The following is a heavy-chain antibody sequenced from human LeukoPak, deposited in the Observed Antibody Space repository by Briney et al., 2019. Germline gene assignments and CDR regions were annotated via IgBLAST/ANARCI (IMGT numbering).Heavy chain of an antibody. V-gene: IGHV1-18*01. CDR1: GYTFTSYG. Sequence: GASVWVSCKASGYTFTSYGITWVRQAPGLGLEWMGWISALNGNTHHAQKFQGRVTMTTDTSTSTAYMELSSLRSDDTAVYYCARDVPYCSAGGCYPIAFDIWGQGTMDTLPS. CDR3: ARDVPYCSAGGCYPIAFDI. J-gene: IGHJ3*02. D-gene: IGHD2-15*01. CDR2: ISALNGNT.